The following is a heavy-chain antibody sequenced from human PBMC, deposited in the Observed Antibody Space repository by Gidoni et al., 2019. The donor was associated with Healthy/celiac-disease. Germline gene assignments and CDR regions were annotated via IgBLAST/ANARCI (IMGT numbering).Heavy chain of an antibody. V-gene: IGHV3-23*01. J-gene: IGHJ5*02. CDR3: AKDGLGDIVVVAASTWFDL. D-gene: IGHD2-21*02. Sequence: GKGLVWVSSISGSGGSTYYADSVKGRFTISRDNSKNQLYLQMNSLRAEDTAVYYCAKDGLGDIVVVAASTWFDLWGQGTLVTVSS. CDR2: ISGSGGST.